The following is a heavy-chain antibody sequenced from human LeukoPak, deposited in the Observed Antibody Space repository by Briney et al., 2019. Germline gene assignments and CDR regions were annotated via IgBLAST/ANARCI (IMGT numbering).Heavy chain of an antibody. CDR3: ARDGGVSVATINGPDY. CDR2: ISYDGSNK. V-gene: IGHV3-30-3*01. J-gene: IGHJ4*02. CDR1: GFTFSSYA. Sequence: GGSLRLSCAASGFTFSSYAMHWVRQAPGKGLEWVAVISYDGSNKYYADSVKGRFTISRDNSKNTLYLQMNSLRAEDTAVYYCARDGGVSVATINGPDYWGQGTLVTVSS. D-gene: IGHD5-24*01.